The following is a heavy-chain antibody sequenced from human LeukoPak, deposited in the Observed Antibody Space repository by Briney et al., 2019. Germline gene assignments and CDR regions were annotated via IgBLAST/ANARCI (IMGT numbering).Heavy chain of an antibody. CDR2: ISGDETYT. CDR3: VREDNAFNI. J-gene: IGHJ3*02. CDR1: GFTFSGDF. Sequence: PGGSLRLSCVASGFTFSGDFMHWIRQAPGEGLMYVSQISGDETYTNYADSVKGRFTISRDNAKNTLYLQMNSLRAEDTAVYYCVREDNAFNIWGQGTLVTVSS. V-gene: IGHV3-74*01.